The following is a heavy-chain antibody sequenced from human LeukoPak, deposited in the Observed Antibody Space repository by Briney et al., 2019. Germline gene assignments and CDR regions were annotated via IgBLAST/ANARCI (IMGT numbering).Heavy chain of an antibody. CDR3: ARQVPGPYNYYGMDV. CDR1: GGSISNTNFY. CDR2: IHYSGST. J-gene: IGHJ6*02. V-gene: IGHV4-39*01. Sequence: SETLSLTCTVSGGSISNTNFYWGWIRQPPGKGLEWIGNIHYSGSTSYTPSLKSRVTISVDTSKNQFSLKLTSVTAADTAVYYCARQVPGPYNYYGMDVWGQGTTVTVSS.